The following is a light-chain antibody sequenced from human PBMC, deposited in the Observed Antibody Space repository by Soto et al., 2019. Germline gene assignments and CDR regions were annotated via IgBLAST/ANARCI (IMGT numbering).Light chain of an antibody. CDR3: QHRLNWPWT. J-gene: IGKJ1*01. Sequence: EIVLTQSPATLSVSPGEGVTLSCRASQSIGTYLAWYRQKPGQAPRLLIYDTSNRATGTPDRFSGSGSGTAFTPTISSLEPEDFAVYYCQHRLNWPWTFGKGTKVEIK. CDR1: QSIGTY. V-gene: IGKV3-11*01. CDR2: DTS.